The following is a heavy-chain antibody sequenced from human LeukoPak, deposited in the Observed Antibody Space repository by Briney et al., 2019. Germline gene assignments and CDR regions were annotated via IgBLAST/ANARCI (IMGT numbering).Heavy chain of an antibody. CDR1: GFTFKHDW. D-gene: IGHD3-22*01. CDR2: INDDGSHT. V-gene: IGHV3-74*01. J-gene: IGHJ4*02. CDR3: VRGGPSTWF. Sequence: GGPLRLSCAASGFTFKHDWMHLVQQVPGKRPVWVARINDDGSHTVYADSVKGRFTISSDDAKNMLFLQMNSLRGEDTAVYHCVRGGPSTWFWGQGTLVTVSS.